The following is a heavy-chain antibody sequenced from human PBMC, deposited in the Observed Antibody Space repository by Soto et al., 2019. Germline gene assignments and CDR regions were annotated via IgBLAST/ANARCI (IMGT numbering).Heavy chain of an antibody. V-gene: IGHV4-31*03. D-gene: IGHD1-26*01. CDR1: GGSISSGGYY. CDR3: ARDRAPPYRAFDI. CDR2: IYYSGST. J-gene: IGHJ3*02. Sequence: NPSETLSLTCTVSGGSISSGGYYWSWIRQHPGKGLEWIGYIYYSGSTYYNPSLKSRVTISVDTSKNQFSLKLSSVTAADTAVYYCARDRAPPYRAFDIWGQGTMVTVSS.